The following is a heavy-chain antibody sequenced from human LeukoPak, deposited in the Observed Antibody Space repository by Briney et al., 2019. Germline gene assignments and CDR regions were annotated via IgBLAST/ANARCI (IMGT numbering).Heavy chain of an antibody. D-gene: IGHD3-9*01. Sequence: SGPTLVKPTQTLTLTCTFSGFSLSTSRVGAGWIRQPPGKALEWLALIYWDDDKRYSPSLKSRLTITKDTSKNQVVLTMTNMDPVDTATYYCAHRRDYDILTGYPYNWFDPWGQGTLVTVSS. CDR3: AHRRDYDILTGYPYNWFDP. CDR1: GFSLSTSRVG. J-gene: IGHJ5*02. CDR2: IYWDDDK. V-gene: IGHV2-5*02.